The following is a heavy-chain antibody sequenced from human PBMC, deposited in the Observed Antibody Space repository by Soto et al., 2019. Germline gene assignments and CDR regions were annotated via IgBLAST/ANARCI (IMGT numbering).Heavy chain of an antibody. D-gene: IGHD3-10*01. Sequence: SETLSLTCTVSGGSISSSSYYWGWIRQPPGKGLEWIGSIYYSGSTYYNPSLKSRVTISVDTSKNQFSLKLSSVTAADTAVYYCARQGVGELFPFDYWGQGTLVTVSS. CDR3: ARQGVGELFPFDY. V-gene: IGHV4-39*01. CDR2: IYYSGST. J-gene: IGHJ4*02. CDR1: GGSISSSSYY.